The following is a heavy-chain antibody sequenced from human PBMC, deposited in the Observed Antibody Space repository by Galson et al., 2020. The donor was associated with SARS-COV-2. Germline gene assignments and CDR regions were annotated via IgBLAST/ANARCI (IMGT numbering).Heavy chain of an antibody. J-gene: IGHJ6*02. D-gene: IGHD6-19*01. CDR1: GFTFSSSG. CDR2: ISYHGSEK. Sequence: GGSLRLSCAASGFTFSSSGMHWVRQAPGKGLEWVALISYHGSEKYYADSVKGRFTISRDNSKNTVFLQMNTLRVNDTAVYYCAKDDDNSGRFYYNAMDVWGQGTTVTVSS. V-gene: IGHV3-30*18. CDR3: AKDDDNSGRFYYNAMDV.